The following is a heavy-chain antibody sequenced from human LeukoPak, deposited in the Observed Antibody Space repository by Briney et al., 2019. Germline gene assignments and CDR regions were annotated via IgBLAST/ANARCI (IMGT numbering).Heavy chain of an antibody. D-gene: IGHD1-26*01. J-gene: IGHJ4*02. CDR1: GGSISSYY. CDR3: ARARSVGATFDY. Sequence: PETLSLTCTVPGGSISSYYWSWIRQPPGKGLEWIGYIYYSGSTNYNPSLKSRVTISVDTSKNQFSLKLSSVTAADTAVYYCARARSVGATFDYWGQGTLVTVSS. CDR2: IYYSGST. V-gene: IGHV4-59*01.